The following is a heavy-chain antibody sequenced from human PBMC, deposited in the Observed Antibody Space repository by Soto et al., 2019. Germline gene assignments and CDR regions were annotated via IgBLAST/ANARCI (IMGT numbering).Heavy chain of an antibody. D-gene: IGHD3-22*01. CDR2: IWYDGSNR. V-gene: IGHV3-33*01. Sequence: QVQLVESGGGVVQPGRSLRLSCTASGFTFSSHGMHWVRQAPGKGLEWVAVIWYDGSNRYYADSVKGRFTISRDNSKNTLYLQMNSLRAEDTAVYYCARVRSGYYPTLDYWGQGTLVTVSS. J-gene: IGHJ4*02. CDR3: ARVRSGYYPTLDY. CDR1: GFTFSSHG.